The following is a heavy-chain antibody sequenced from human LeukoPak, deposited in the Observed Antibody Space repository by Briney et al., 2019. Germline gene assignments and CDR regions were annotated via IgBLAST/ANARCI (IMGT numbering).Heavy chain of an antibody. CDR2: ISYDGTNK. D-gene: IGHD3/OR15-3a*01. V-gene: IGHV3-30*18. CDR3: AKLARTGYLTDAFDI. CDR1: GFTFSHYG. J-gene: IGHJ3*02. Sequence: RSLRLSCAASGFTFSHYGMHWVRQAPGKGLEWVAVISYDGTNKYYADSVKGRFTISRDNSKNTLYLQMNSLRAEDTAVYYCAKLARTGYLTDAFDIWGQGTMVTVSS.